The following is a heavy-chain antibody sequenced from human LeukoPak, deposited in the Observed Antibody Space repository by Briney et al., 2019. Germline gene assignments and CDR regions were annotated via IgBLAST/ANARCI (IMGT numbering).Heavy chain of an antibody. CDR3: ARDLGGLVAFDI. D-gene: IGHD3-16*01. Sequence: GGSLRLSCAASGFTFSSYGMHWVRQAPGKGLEWVSYISSSGSTIYYADSVKGRFTISRDNAKNSLYLQMNSLRAEDTAVYYCARDLGGLVAFDIWGQGTMVAVSS. CDR1: GFTFSSYG. V-gene: IGHV3-48*04. CDR2: ISSSGSTI. J-gene: IGHJ3*02.